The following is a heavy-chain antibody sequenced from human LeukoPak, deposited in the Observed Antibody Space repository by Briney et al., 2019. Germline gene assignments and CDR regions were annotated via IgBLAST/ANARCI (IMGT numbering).Heavy chain of an antibody. CDR3: AKGSLEGGFDY. CDR2: TYFRSKWYN. V-gene: IGHV6-1*01. D-gene: IGHD3-16*01. Sequence: SQTLSLTCGLSGDSVSSNYAAWNWIRQSPSRGLEWLGMTYFRSKWYNDYAVSVRSRIIITPETSRNQFSLQLNSVTPEDSAVYYCAKGSLEGGFDYWGQGSLVIVSS. CDR1: GDSVSSNYAA. J-gene: IGHJ4*02.